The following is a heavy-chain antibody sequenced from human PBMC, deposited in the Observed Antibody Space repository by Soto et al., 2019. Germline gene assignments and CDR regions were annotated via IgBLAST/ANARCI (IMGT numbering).Heavy chain of an antibody. V-gene: IGHV3-74*01. CDR3: AREVIAVVGTIRWFDP. Sequence: LRLSCAASGFTFSRHWMHWVRQAPGKGPVWVSRINGDGSSAAYADSVKGRFTIARDNAKNTLYLQMNSLRAEDTAVYYCAREVIAVVGTIRWFDPWGQGTLVTVSS. CDR1: GFTFSRHW. CDR2: INGDGSSA. D-gene: IGHD6-19*01. J-gene: IGHJ5*02.